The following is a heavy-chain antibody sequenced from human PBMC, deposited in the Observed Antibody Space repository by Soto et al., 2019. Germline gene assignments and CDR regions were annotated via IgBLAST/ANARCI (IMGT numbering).Heavy chain of an antibody. V-gene: IGHV3-23*01. J-gene: IGHJ3*02. CDR3: AKDLSSPLRFLDAFDI. CDR1: GFTFSSYA. Sequence: GSLRLSCAASGFTFSSYAMSWVRQAPGKGLEWVSAISGSGGSTYYADSVKGRFTISRDNSKNTLYLQMNSLRAEDTAVYYCAKDLSSPLRFLDAFDIWGQGTMVTVSS. CDR2: ISGSGGST. D-gene: IGHD2-21*01.